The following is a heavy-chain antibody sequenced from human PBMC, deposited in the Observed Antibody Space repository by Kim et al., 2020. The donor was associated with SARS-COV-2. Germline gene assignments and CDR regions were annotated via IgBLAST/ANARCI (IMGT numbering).Heavy chain of an antibody. CDR2: ISPYDGDT. Sequence: ASVKVSCKASGYTFTSYGISWMRQAPGQGLEWMGWISPYDGDTKYAQKLQGRVIMTTDTSTTTAYMELRSLRSDDMAVYFCARVETLDHFDSSGFPRGDRITGEYFQHWGQGTLVTVSS. D-gene: IGHD3-22*01. J-gene: IGHJ1*01. CDR3: ARVETLDHFDSSGFPRGDRITGEYFQH. CDR1: GYTFTSYG. V-gene: IGHV1-18*03.